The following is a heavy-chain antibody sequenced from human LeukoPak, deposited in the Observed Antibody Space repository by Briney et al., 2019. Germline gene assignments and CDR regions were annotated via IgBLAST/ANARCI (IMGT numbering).Heavy chain of an antibody. CDR2: ISSGGSYI. Sequence: PGGSLRLSCAASGFTFSSYSMNWVRQAPGKGLEWVSSISSGGSYISYAHSVKGRFTVSRDNAKDSLFLQMRSLRDEDTAVYYCARGPALYCTSSSCLDGVDWGQGTLVSVSS. V-gene: IGHV3-21*01. J-gene: IGHJ4*02. D-gene: IGHD2-2*01. CDR1: GFTFSSYS. CDR3: ARGPALYCTSSSCLDGVD.